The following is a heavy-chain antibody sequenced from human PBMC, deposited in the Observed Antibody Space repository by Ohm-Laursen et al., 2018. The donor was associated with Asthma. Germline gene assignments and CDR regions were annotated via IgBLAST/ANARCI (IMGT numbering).Heavy chain of an antibody. CDR1: GHTFTSYT. CDR2: INTGTGDT. Sequence: ASVKVSCKASGHTFTSYTMQWVRQAPGRRLEWMGWINTGTGDTYYSQKFQGRVTITTDTSATTAFLELGSLRYEDTAVYYCASSKGYGDYQSLDYWGQGTLVTVSS. D-gene: IGHD4-17*01. CDR3: ASSKGYGDYQSLDY. J-gene: IGHJ4*02. V-gene: IGHV1-3*04.